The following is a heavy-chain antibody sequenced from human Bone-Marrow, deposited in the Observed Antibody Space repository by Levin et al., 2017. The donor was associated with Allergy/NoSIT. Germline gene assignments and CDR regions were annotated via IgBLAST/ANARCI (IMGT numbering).Heavy chain of an antibody. CDR1: GFTFDDYA. CDR3: AKSTGIYYFDY. V-gene: IGHV3-9*01. Sequence: SLKISCAASGFTFDDYAMHWVRQAPGKGLEWVSGISWNSGSIGYADSVKGRFTISRDNAKNSLYLQMNSLRAEDTALYYCAKSTGIYYFDYWGQGTLVTVSS. J-gene: IGHJ4*02. CDR2: ISWNSGSI. D-gene: IGHD1-1*01.